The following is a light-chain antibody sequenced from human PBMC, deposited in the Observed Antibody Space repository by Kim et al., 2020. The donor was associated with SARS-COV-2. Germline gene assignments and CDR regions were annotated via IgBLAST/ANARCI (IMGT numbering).Light chain of an antibody. CDR1: QTVLSSPNNRNY. CDR3: QQYYTTPIT. Sequence: ATLTCKSSQTVLSSPNNRNYLSWHQQKPGQPPRLLIYGASSRKSGVPDRFGGSVSGTDFTLTISSLQAEDVAVYYCQQYYTTPITFGQGTRLEIK. CDR2: GAS. J-gene: IGKJ5*01. V-gene: IGKV4-1*01.